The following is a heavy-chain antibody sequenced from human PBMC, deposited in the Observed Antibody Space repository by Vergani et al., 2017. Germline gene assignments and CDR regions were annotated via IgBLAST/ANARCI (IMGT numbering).Heavy chain of an antibody. J-gene: IGHJ5*02. Sequence: QVQLVESGGGLVKPGGSLRLSCAASGFTFSDYYMSWVRQAPGLGVEWISYISGSGSITHYADSVKGRFSISRDNAKNTLYLQMNSLRAEDTALYYCAREWFGWSSAFDPWGQGTLVTVSS. CDR3: AREWFGWSSAFDP. D-gene: IGHD3-10*01. CDR1: GFTFSDYY. V-gene: IGHV3-11*04. CDR2: ISGSGSIT.